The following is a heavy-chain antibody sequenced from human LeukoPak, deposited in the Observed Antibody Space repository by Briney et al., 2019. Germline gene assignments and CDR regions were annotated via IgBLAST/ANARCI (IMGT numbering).Heavy chain of an antibody. J-gene: IGHJ4*02. D-gene: IGHD3-22*01. CDR3: ARDRYYYDSSGYYRLDY. Sequence: SETLSLTCTVSGASINSGSYYWSWLRQPAGKGLEFIGHFSSSGSTNYNPSLRSRITISVDTSKNQFSLKVSSVTAADTAVYYCARDRYYYDSSGYYRLDYWGQGTLVTVSS. CDR2: FSSSGST. V-gene: IGHV4-61*09. CDR1: GASINSGSYY.